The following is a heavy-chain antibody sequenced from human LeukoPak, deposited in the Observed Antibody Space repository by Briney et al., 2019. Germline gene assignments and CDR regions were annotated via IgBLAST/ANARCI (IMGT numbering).Heavy chain of an antibody. V-gene: IGHV4-4*02. D-gene: IGHD3-22*01. CDR3: AFITTANNWFDP. CDR1: GGSISSSNW. J-gene: IGHJ5*02. Sequence: PSGTLSLTCAVSGGSISSSNWWSWVRQPPGKGLEWIGEIYHSGSTNYNPSLKGRVTISVDKSKNQFSLKLSSVTAANTAVYYCAFITTANNWFDPWGQGTLVTVSS. CDR2: IYHSGST.